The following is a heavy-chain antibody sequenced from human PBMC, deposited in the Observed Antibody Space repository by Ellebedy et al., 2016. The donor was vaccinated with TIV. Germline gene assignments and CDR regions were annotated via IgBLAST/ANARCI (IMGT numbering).Heavy chain of an antibody. Sequence: GGSLRLXXAASGFTLSAYALGWVRQAPGKGLEWVATSSGTGNDAWYADSVKGRFTISRDNSKNTLCLQMNSLRADDTALYYCARGGVWMSRRFDYWGQGTLVTVSA. CDR1: GFTLSAYA. CDR3: ARGGVWMSRRFDY. V-gene: IGHV3-23*01. D-gene: IGHD1-1*01. CDR2: SSGTGNDA. J-gene: IGHJ4*02.